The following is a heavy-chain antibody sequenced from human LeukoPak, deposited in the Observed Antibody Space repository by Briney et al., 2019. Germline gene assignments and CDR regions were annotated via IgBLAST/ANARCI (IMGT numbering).Heavy chain of an antibody. J-gene: IGHJ6*03. D-gene: IGHD6-6*01. CDR1: GYSFTSYW. CDR2: IYPGDSDT. V-gene: IGHV5-51*01. CDR3: ARGLAARPYYYYYYMDV. Sequence: GESLKISCKGSGYSFTSYWIGWVRQMPGKGLEWMGIIYPGDSDTRYSPSFQGQVTISADKSISTAYLQWSSLKASDTAMYYCARGLAARPYYYYYYMDVWGKGTTVTVSS.